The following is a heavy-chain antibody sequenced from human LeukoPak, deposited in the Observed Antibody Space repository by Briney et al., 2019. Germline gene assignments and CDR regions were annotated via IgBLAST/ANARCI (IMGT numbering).Heavy chain of an antibody. CDR1: GYTFTGYY. CDR3: ARGLRHCSSTSCLHY. J-gene: IGHJ4*02. D-gene: IGHD2-2*01. Sequence: ASVKVSCKASGYTFTGYYMHWVRQAPGQGLEWMGWINPNSGGTNYAQKFQGRVTMTRNTSISTAYMELSSLRSEDTAVYYCARGLRHCSSTSCLHYWGQGTLVTVSS. CDR2: INPNSGGT. V-gene: IGHV1-2*02.